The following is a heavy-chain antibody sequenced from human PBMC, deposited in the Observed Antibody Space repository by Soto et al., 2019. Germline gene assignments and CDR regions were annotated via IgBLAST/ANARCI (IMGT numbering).Heavy chain of an antibody. J-gene: IGHJ6*03. CDR1: GFTFSSYA. V-gene: IGHV3-64*02. CDR3: ARRARPDFYYMDV. CDR2: ICSDGSNT. D-gene: IGHD6-6*01. Sequence: GGSLRLSCAASGFTFSSYAMHWVRQAPGKGLECVSGICSDGSNTYYADSVKGRFTISRDNSKNTVYLQMGSLRPEDMAVYYCARRARPDFYYMDVWGKGTTVTVSS.